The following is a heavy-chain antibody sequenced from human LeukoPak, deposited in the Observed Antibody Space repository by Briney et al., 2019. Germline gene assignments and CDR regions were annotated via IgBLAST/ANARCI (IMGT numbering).Heavy chain of an antibody. CDR2: INPSSGGT. CDR1: GYTFTSYD. V-gene: IGHV1-2*02. D-gene: IGHD2-2*01. J-gene: IGHJ4*02. Sequence: GASVKVSCKASGYTFTSYDINWVRQAPGQGLEWMGWINPSSGGTNYAQKFQGRVTVTRDTSISTAYMELSRLRSDDTAIYYCARDVGGYCSSVSCYASDYWGQGTLVTVSS. CDR3: ARDVGGYCSSVSCYASDY.